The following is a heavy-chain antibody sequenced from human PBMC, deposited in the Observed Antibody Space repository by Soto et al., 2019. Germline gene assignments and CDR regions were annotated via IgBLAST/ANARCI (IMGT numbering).Heavy chain of an antibody. CDR3: ASGLPLGIGAFDI. Sequence: ASVKVSCKASGYTFTSYDINWVRQATGQGLEWMGWISAYNGNTNYAQKLQGRVTMTTDTSTSTAYMELRSLRSDDTAVYYCASGLPLGIGAFDIWGQGTMVTVSS. CDR2: ISAYNGNT. CDR1: GYTFTSYD. V-gene: IGHV1-18*01. D-gene: IGHD2-21*01. J-gene: IGHJ3*02.